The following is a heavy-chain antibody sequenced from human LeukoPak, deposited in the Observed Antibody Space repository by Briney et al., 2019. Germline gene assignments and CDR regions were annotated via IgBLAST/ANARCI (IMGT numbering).Heavy chain of an antibody. CDR2: ISSSSSTI. CDR3: ARDGEQWPPGGYYGMDV. J-gene: IGHJ6*02. V-gene: IGHV3-48*04. Sequence: PGGSLRLSCAASGFTFSSYSMNWVRQAPGKGLEWVSYISSSSSTIYYADSVKGRFTISRDNAKNSLYLQMNSLRVEDTAVYYCARDGEQWPPGGYYGMDVWGQGTTVTVSS. D-gene: IGHD6-19*01. CDR1: GFTFSSYS.